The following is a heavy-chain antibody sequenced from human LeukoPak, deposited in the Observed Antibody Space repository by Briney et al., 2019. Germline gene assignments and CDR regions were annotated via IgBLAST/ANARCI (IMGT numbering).Heavy chain of an antibody. CDR1: GYTLTGYY. CDR3: AIGADYGDYEWNY. J-gene: IGHJ4*02. V-gene: IGHV1-2*02. CDR2: INPNSGGT. Sequence: ASVKVSRKASGYTLTGYYMHWVRQAPGQGLEWMGWINPNSGGTNYAQKFQGRVTMTRDTSISTAYMELSRLRSDDTAVYYCAIGADYGDYEWNYWGQGSLVTV. D-gene: IGHD4-17*01.